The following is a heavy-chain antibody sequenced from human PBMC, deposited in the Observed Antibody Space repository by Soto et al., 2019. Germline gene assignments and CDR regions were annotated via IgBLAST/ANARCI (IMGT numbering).Heavy chain of an antibody. D-gene: IGHD6-13*01. V-gene: IGHV4-34*01. Sequence: PSETLSLTCAVYGGSFSGYYWSWIRQPPGKGLEWIGEINHSGSTNYNPSLKSRVTISVDTSKNQFSLKLSSVTAADTAVYYCATQIHSSSLRKSWFDPWGQGTLVTVSS. J-gene: IGHJ5*02. CDR2: INHSGST. CDR1: GGSFSGYY. CDR3: ATQIHSSSLRKSWFDP.